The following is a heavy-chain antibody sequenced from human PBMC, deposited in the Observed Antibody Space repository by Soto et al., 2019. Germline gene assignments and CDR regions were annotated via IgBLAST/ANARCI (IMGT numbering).Heavy chain of an antibody. CDR3: AREETAWPLAYGLDV. CDR2: IGTRSDI. Sequence: GGSLRLSCAASGFTFSSYSMHWVRQAPGKGLEWVSSIGTRSDIYYADSVKGRFTISRDNAKNSLSLQMNSMTAEDTAVYYCAREETAWPLAYGLDVWVQGTTVTASS. J-gene: IGHJ6*02. D-gene: IGHD2-21*02. CDR1: GFTFSSYS. V-gene: IGHV3-21*01.